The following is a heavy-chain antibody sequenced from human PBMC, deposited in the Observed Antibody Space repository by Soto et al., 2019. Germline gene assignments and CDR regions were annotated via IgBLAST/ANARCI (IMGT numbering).Heavy chain of an antibody. CDR3: AKSIVGATGSHYYYGMDV. CDR1: GYTFTGYY. J-gene: IGHJ6*02. D-gene: IGHD1-26*01. V-gene: IGHV1-2*04. Sequence: ASVKVSCKASGYTFTGYYMHWVRQAPGQGLEWMGWINPNSGGTNYAQKFQGWVIMTRDTSISTAYMELSRLRSDDTAVYYCAKSIVGATGSHYYYGMDVWGQGTTVTVSS. CDR2: INPNSGGT.